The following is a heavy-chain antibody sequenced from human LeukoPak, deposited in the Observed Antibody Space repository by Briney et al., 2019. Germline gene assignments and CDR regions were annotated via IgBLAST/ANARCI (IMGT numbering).Heavy chain of an antibody. J-gene: IGHJ5*02. D-gene: IGHD5-18*01. Sequence: SETLSLTCTVSGGSISSYYWSWIRQPAGKGLEWIGRIYTSGSTNYNPSLKGRVTMSVDTSKNHFSLKLSSVTAADTAVYYCARDRVDTAMVLGFDPWGQGTLVTVSS. V-gene: IGHV4-4*07. CDR3: ARDRVDTAMVLGFDP. CDR2: IYTSGST. CDR1: GGSISSYY.